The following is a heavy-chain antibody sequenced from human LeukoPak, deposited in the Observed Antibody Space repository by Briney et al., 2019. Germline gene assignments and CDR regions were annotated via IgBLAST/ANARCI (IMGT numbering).Heavy chain of an antibody. CDR2: INPTTGGT. CDR1: GYTFTGYF. J-gene: IGHJ5*02. CDR3: ARDRAGSWFDP. Sequence: VASVKVSCKASGYTFTGYFMHWVRQAPGQGLEWMGWINPTTGGTNYAQKFRGRVTMTRDTSISTGYMELSSLKSDDTAVYYCARDRAGSWFDPWGQGTLVTVSS. V-gene: IGHV1-2*02.